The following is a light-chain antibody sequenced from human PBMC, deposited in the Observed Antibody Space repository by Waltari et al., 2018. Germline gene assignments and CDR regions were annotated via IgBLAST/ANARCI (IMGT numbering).Light chain of an antibody. J-gene: IGLJ3*02. V-gene: IGLV4-69*01. CDR1: SGHSSYA. CDR3: QTGGFGIWV. Sequence: QLMLTQSPSASASLGASVKLTCTLSSGHSSYAIAWHQQQPEKGPRYLMKVNSDGSHIKGDGIPDRFSGSSSGAGRDLTISSLQSEDEADYYCQTGGFGIWVFGGGTKLTVL. CDR2: VNSDGSH.